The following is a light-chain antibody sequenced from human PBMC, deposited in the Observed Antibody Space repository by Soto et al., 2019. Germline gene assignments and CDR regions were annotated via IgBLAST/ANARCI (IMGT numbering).Light chain of an antibody. V-gene: IGKV3-20*01. CDR3: HQYADSPQT. Sequence: EVVLTQSPGTLSLSPGERATLSCRASQSVSSSFLAWYQQKPGQAPRLLIHAASTGATGIPARFRGSGSGTDLTLTISSLEPEDSAVYFCHQYADSPQTFDQGTKVEIK. J-gene: IGKJ2*01. CDR2: AAS. CDR1: QSVSSSF.